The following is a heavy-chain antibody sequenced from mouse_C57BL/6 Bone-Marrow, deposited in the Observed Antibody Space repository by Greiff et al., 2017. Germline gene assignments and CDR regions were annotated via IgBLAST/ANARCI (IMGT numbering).Heavy chain of an antibody. J-gene: IGHJ4*01. CDR2: INPYNGGT. V-gene: IGHV1-19*01. D-gene: IGHD1-1*01. Sequence: VQLQQSGPVLVKPGASVKMSCKASGYTFTDYYMNWVKQSHGKSLEWIGVINPYNGGTSYNQQFKGKATLTVDKSSSTAYMELNSLTSEDSAVYYCARSHYYGSSYQGAMDYWGQGTSVTVSS. CDR3: ARSHYYGSSYQGAMDY. CDR1: GYTFTDYY.